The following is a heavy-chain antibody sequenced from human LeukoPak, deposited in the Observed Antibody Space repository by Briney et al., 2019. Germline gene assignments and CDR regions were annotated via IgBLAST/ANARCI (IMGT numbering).Heavy chain of an antibody. J-gene: IGHJ4*02. Sequence: GGSLRLSCAASGFTFTTYAICWVRHAPGKGLEWVSAISGSATTTYYADSVKGRFTISRDNSENTLYLQMNSLRAEDTAVYYCAKEAMYCRTDTRCHLHWGQGTLVTVSS. CDR3: AKEAMYCRTDTRCHLH. CDR1: GFTFTTYA. V-gene: IGHV3-23*01. CDR2: ISGSATTT. D-gene: IGHD2-2*01.